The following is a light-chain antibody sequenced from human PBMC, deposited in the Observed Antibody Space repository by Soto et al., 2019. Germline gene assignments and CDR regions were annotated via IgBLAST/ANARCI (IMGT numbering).Light chain of an antibody. CDR2: SNN. CDR1: SSNIGSNT. V-gene: IGLV1-44*01. Sequence: QSALTQPPSASGTPVQGRTITYSESSSNIGSNTVHWYQQLPGTAPKLLRYSNNHRPSGVPDRFSGSKSGTSASLAISGLPSDDEADYYCAAWDYSLTCSVFGGGTQLTVL. J-gene: IGLJ3*02. CDR3: AAWDYSLTCSV.